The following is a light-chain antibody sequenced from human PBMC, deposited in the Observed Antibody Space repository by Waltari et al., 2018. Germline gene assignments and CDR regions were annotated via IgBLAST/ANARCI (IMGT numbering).Light chain of an antibody. J-gene: IGKJ5*01. V-gene: IGKV3-20*01. CDR3: QQYGSSPPT. Sequence: EIVLTQSPGTLSLSPGERVTLSCRASQSVTRSYLAWYQQKPGQAPRLLINGASSRATGIPDRFSGTESGTDFTLTISSLEPEDFAVYFCQQYGSSPPTFGQGTRLEIK. CDR2: GAS. CDR1: QSVTRSY.